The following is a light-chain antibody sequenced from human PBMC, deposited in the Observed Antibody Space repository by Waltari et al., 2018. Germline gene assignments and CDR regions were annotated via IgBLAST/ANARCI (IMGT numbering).Light chain of an antibody. CDR3: CSYTGSSWI. Sequence: QSALTQPASVSGSPGQASTIPCTGTSSDVGYYNLVSWYQQHPGKAPNLIIYEVNKWPSGLSNRFSGSKSGNTATLTISGLQTEDEADYYCCSYTGSSWIFGGGTKLTVL. CDR2: EVN. J-gene: IGLJ2*01. CDR1: SSDVGYYNL. V-gene: IGLV2-23*02.